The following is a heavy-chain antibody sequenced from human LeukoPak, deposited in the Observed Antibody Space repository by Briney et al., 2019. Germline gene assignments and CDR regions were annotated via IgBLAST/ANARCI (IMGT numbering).Heavy chain of an antibody. D-gene: IGHD2-2*01. V-gene: IGHV4-4*02. J-gene: IGHJ5*02. CDR3: VAMPPFRFDP. Sequence: SETLSLTCAFSDGTFSGGSTSRIDWWSWVRQPPGKGLEWIAEIHRSGTAHYNPSLKGRVTISVDRSKKEISLMLSSVPAADTGVYYCVAMPPFRFDPWGQGTLVIVSS. CDR2: IHRSGTA. CDR1: GGSTSRIDW.